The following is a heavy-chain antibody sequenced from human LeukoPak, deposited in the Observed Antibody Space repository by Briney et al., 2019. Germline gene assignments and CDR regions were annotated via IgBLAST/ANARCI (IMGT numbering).Heavy chain of an antibody. D-gene: IGHD6-13*01. CDR2: IYYSGNT. CDR1: GGSISGYY. CDR3: ARILSSSWYNYGFDF. J-gene: IGHJ3*01. V-gene: IGHV4-59*01. Sequence: NPSETLSLTCTVSGGSISGYYWSWIRQPPGKGLEYIGYIYYSGNTNYSPSLKSRVTISVDTSKNQFSLKLNSVTAADTAVYYCARILSSSWYNYGFDFWGQGTMVTVSS.